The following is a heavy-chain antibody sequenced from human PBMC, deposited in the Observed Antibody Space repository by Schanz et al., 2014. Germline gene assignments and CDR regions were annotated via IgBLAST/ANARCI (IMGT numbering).Heavy chain of an antibody. V-gene: IGHV3-23*01. CDR1: GFSFSIFA. CDR2: ISGSGDST. J-gene: IGHJ4*02. CDR3: AKHVRSLTGNDY. Sequence: EVQLLESGGGLVQPGGSLRLSCAASGFSFSIFAMTWVRQAPGQGLEWVSTISGSGDSTHYADSVKGRFIISRDNSKNTLYLQVNSLRAEDTAVYYCAKHVRSLTGNDYWGQGTLVTVSS. D-gene: IGHD3-9*01.